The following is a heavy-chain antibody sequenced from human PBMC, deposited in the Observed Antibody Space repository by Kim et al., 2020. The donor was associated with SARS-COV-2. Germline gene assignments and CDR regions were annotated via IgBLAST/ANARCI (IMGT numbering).Heavy chain of an antibody. CDR1: GGSISSSSYY. V-gene: IGHV4-39*01. J-gene: IGHJ4*02. Sequence: SETLSLTCTVSGGSISSSSYYWGWIRQPPGKGLEWIGSIYYSGSTYYNPSLKSRVTISVDTSKNQFSLKLSSVTAADTAVYYCARHSTTVAVVVVMPSYFDYWGQGTLVTVSS. D-gene: IGHD3-22*01. CDR2: IYYSGST. CDR3: ARHSTTVAVVVVMPSYFDY.